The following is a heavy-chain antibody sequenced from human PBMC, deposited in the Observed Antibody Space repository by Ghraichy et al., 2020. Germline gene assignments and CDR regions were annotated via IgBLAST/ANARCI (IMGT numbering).Heavy chain of an antibody. V-gene: IGHV1-18*01. CDR2: ISAYNGNT. D-gene: IGHD3-3*01. CDR1: GYTFTSYG. Sequence: ASVKVSCKASGYTFTSYGISWVRQAPGQGLEWMGWISAYNGNTNYAQKLQGRVTMTTDTSTSTAYMELRSLRSDDTAVYYCARETYYDFWSGPLRGDYGMDVWGQGTTVTVSS. CDR3: ARETYYDFWSGPLRGDYGMDV. J-gene: IGHJ6*02.